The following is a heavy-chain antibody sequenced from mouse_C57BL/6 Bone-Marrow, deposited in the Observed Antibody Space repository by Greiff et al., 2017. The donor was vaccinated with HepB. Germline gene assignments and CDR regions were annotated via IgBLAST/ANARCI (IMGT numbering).Heavy chain of an antibody. D-gene: IGHD1-1*01. CDR2: IDPANGNT. V-gene: IGHV14-3*01. CDR1: GFNIKNTY. Sequence: EVQRVESVAELVRPGASVKLSCTASGFNIKNTYMHWVKQRPEQGLEWIGRIDPANGNTKYAPKFQGKATITADTSSNTAYLQLSSLTSEDTAIYYCARFPSVVPPAWFAYWGQGTLVTVSA. CDR3: ARFPSVVPPAWFAY. J-gene: IGHJ3*01.